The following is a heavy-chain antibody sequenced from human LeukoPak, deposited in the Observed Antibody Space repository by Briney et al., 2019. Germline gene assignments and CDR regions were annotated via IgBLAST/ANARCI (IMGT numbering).Heavy chain of an antibody. CDR2: ISWNSGSI. CDR1: GFTYDDYA. Sequence: GRSLRLSCAASGFTYDDYAMHWVRQAPGKGLEWDAGISWNSGSIGYADSVKGRFTIYRDNAKNSLYLQMNSLRPEDMALYYCAKDTGYDWGTHPFDYWGQGTLVTVSS. CDR3: AKDTGYDWGTHPFDY. D-gene: IGHD5-12*01. V-gene: IGHV3-9*03. J-gene: IGHJ4*02.